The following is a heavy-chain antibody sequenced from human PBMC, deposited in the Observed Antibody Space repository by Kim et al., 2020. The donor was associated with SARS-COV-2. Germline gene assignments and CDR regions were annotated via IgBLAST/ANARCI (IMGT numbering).Heavy chain of an antibody. D-gene: IGHD6-13*01. Sequence: ASVKVSCKASGYTFTSYYMHWVRQAPGQGLEWMGIINPSGGSTSYAQKFQGRVTMTRDTSTSTVYMELSSLRSEDTAVYYCARDRRIAAAGIEYYFDYWGQGTLVTVSS. V-gene: IGHV1-46*01. CDR1: GYTFTSYY. CDR3: ARDRRIAAAGIEYYFDY. CDR2: INPSGGST. J-gene: IGHJ4*02.